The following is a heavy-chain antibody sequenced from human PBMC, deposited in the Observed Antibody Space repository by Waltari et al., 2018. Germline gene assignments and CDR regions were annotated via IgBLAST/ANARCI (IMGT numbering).Heavy chain of an antibody. D-gene: IGHD2-15*01. Sequence: QVQLQESGPGLVKPSETLSLTCTVSGYSISSGYYWGWIRQPPGKGLEWIGSIYHGGSTYYNPSLKSRVTISVDTSKNQFSLKLSSVTAADTAVYYCARVDVVVVAATRDNWFDPWGQGTLVTVSS. J-gene: IGHJ5*02. CDR3: ARVDVVVVAATRDNWFDP. CDR1: GYSISSGYY. CDR2: IYHGGST. V-gene: IGHV4-38-2*02.